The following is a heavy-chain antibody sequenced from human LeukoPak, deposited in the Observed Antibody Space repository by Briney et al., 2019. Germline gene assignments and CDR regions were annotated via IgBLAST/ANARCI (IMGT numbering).Heavy chain of an antibody. D-gene: IGHD2-2*01. V-gene: IGHV3-74*01. CDR1: GFTFSNYW. J-gene: IGHJ6*02. CDR2: ISTDGKST. Sequence: GGSLRLSCVASGFTFSNYWMLWVRQAPGKGLMWVSLISTDGKSTRYTESVKGRFTISRDNAKNALYLQMDVLRVEDTALYFCVRDYQFIQEVWGQGTTVTVSS. CDR3: VRDYQFIQEV.